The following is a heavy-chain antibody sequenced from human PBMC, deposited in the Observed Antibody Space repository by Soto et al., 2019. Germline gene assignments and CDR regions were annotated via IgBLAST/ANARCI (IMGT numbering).Heavy chain of an antibody. CDR3: ARDPGTKLYYDSTGPELDY. V-gene: IGHV3-21*01. CDR2: ISSGSTYR. Sequence: PGGSLRLSCAASGFSFSSYNLHWVRQAPGEGLEWVSSISSGSTYRYYADSLKGRFTVSRDNAKKSLYLQMNSLRAEDTAVYYCARDPGTKLYYDSTGPELDYWGQGTLVTVSS. D-gene: IGHD3-22*01. CDR1: GFSFSSYN. J-gene: IGHJ4*02.